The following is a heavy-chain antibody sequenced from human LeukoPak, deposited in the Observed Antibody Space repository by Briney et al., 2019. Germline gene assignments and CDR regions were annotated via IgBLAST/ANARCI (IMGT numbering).Heavy chain of an antibody. Sequence: GGSLRLSCTASGFTLDDYGMSWVRQVPGKGLEWVSGINRDGSGSTYADSVKGRFTISRDNAKNSLYLQMNSLRAEDTALFYCAREPRVIGYCTGGSCPAIEYYYYMDVWGKGTTVTVSS. V-gene: IGHV3-20*04. CDR3: AREPRVIGYCTGGSCPAIEYYYYMDV. D-gene: IGHD2-15*01. J-gene: IGHJ6*03. CDR2: INRDGSGS. CDR1: GFTLDDYG.